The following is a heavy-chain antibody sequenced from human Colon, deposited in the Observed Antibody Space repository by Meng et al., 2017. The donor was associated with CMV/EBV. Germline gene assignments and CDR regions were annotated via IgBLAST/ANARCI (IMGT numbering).Heavy chain of an antibody. Sequence: LRLSCSVSGASFTSGGYSWSWVRQHPGKGLEWIGYIYHGVTTHYNPSLNNRLTISLDTSKNQFSLSLRSVTAADTAVYYCVRVPDHWGQGTLVTVSS. CDR2: IYHGVTT. J-gene: IGHJ5*02. CDR1: GASFTSGGYS. V-gene: IGHV4-31*03. CDR3: VRVPDH.